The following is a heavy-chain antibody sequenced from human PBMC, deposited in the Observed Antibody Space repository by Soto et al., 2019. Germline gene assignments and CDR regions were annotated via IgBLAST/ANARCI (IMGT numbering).Heavy chain of an antibody. CDR2: INHSGST. CDR3: ARGKIVGAPLYFDY. J-gene: IGHJ4*02. V-gene: IGHV4-34*01. Sequence: SETLSLTCAVYGGSFSGYYWSWIRQPPGKGLEWIGEINHSGSTDYNPSLKSRVTISVDTSKNQFSLKLSSVTAADTAVYYCARGKIVGAPLYFDYWGQGTLVTVSS. CDR1: GGSFSGYY. D-gene: IGHD1-26*01.